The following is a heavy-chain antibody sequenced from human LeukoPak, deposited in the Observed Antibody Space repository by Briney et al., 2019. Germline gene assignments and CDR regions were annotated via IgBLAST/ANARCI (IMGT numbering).Heavy chain of an antibody. D-gene: IGHD3-9*01. V-gene: IGHV1-46*01. Sequence: ASVNVSCMASGYTFTSYYMHWVRQAPGQGLEWMGIINPSGGSTSYAQKFQGRIAMTRDTSTSTVYMVLSSLRSEDTAVYYCARAYDMIDYWGQGTLVTVSS. CDR2: INPSGGST. J-gene: IGHJ4*02. CDR1: GYTFTSYY. CDR3: ARAYDMIDY.